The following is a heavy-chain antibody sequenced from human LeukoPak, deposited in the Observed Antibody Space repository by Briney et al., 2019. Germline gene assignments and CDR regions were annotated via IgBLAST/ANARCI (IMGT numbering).Heavy chain of an antibody. CDR2: IYPGDSDA. D-gene: IGHD4-17*01. Sequence: GESLKISCKGSGYSFTNYWIGWVRQMPGKGLKWMGIIYPGDSDARYSPSFQGQVTISADKSISTAYLQWSSLKASDTAMYYCARDPFDYGDYDLDSFAFDIWGQGTMVTVSS. V-gene: IGHV5-51*01. CDR1: GYSFTNYW. J-gene: IGHJ3*02. CDR3: ARDPFDYGDYDLDSFAFDI.